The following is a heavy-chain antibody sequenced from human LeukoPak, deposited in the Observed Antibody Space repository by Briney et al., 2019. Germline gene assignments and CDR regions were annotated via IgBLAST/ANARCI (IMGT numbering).Heavy chain of an antibody. CDR1: SGSISRFY. CDR2: VYYSGNT. V-gene: IGHV4-59*01. J-gene: IGHJ3*02. Sequence: SETLSLTCTVSSGSISRFYWSWIRQPPGKGLEWIGYVYYSGNTNYNPSLKSRVTISVDTSKTQFSLKLSSVTAADTAVYYCARDQLYFDSSGYYRTDAFDIWGQGTMVTVSS. CDR3: ARDQLYFDSSGYYRTDAFDI. D-gene: IGHD3-22*01.